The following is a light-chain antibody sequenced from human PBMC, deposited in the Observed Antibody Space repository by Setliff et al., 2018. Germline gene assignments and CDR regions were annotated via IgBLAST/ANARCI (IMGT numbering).Light chain of an antibody. V-gene: IGLV2-8*01. Sequence: QSALPQPPSASGSPGQSVTISCAGTSIDLSGYTYVSWYQQHPGKAPQVIIYDVTKRPSGVPDRFSGSKSGNTASLTVSGLQAEDEADYYCTAYAGSNNVVFGTGTKVTVL. CDR3: TAYAGSNNVV. CDR1: SIDLSGYTY. J-gene: IGLJ1*01. CDR2: DVT.